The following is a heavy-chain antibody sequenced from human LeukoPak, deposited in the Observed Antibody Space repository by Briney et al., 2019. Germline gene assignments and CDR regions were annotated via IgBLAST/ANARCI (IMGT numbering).Heavy chain of an antibody. CDR3: ARDDIVVVPAAHYYYYGMDV. CDR2: ISSSGSTI. V-gene: IGHV3-11*01. J-gene: IGHJ6*02. CDR1: GFTFSDYY. D-gene: IGHD2-2*01. Sequence: GGSLRLSCAASGFTFSDYYVSWIRQAPGKGLEWVSYISSSGSTIYYADSVKGRFTISRDNAKNSLYLQMNSLRAEDTAVYYCARDDIVVVPAAHYYYYGMDVWGQGTTVTVSS.